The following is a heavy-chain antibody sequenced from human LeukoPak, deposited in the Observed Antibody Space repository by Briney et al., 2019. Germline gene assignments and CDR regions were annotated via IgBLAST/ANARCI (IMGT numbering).Heavy chain of an antibody. D-gene: IGHD2-2*01. J-gene: IGHJ5*02. CDR2: IIPIFGTA. CDR1: GGTFSSYA. Sequence: SVKVSCMASGGTFSSYAISWVRQAPGQGLEWMGGIIPIFGTANYAQKFQGRVTITADESTSTAYMELSSLRSEDTAVYYCARVYCSSTSCYLGGEEYNWFDPWGQGTLVTVSS. CDR3: ARVYCSSTSCYLGGEEYNWFDP. V-gene: IGHV1-69*13.